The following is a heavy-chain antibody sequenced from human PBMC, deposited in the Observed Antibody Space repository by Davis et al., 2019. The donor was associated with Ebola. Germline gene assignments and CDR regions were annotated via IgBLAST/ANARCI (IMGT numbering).Heavy chain of an antibody. D-gene: IGHD1-26*01. Sequence: AASVKVSCKASGYTFTGYYMHWVRQAPGQGLEWMGWINPNSGGTNYAQKFQGWVTMTRDTSISTAYVELSRLRSDDTAVYYCARYSDRGSYWYFDLWGRGTLVTVSS. CDR3: ARYSDRGSYWYFDL. CDR2: INPNSGGT. V-gene: IGHV1-2*04. J-gene: IGHJ2*01. CDR1: GYTFTGYY.